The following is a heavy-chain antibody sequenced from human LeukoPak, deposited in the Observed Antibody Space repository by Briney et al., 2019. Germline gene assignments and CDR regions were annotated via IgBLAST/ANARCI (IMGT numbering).Heavy chain of an antibody. CDR3: ARDLHYYETGNDAFDI. V-gene: IGHV1-18*01. CDR1: GYTFTSYD. Sequence: VASVKVSCKASGYTFTSYDINWVRQATGQGLEWMGWISGYNGNTNYAQKLQGRVTMTTDTSTSTAYMELRSLRSDDTAVYYCARDLHYYETGNDAFDIWGQGTMVSVSA. J-gene: IGHJ3*02. CDR2: ISGYNGNT. D-gene: IGHD3-22*01.